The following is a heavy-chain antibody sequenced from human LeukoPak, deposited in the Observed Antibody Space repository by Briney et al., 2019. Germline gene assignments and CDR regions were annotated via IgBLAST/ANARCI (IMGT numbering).Heavy chain of an antibody. J-gene: IGHJ4*02. Sequence: SETLSLTCTVSGGSISTYYWSWIRKPSGKGLEWIGHIYNGGSTNYSPSLKSRVTISVDTSKNQFSLKLSSVTAADTAVYYCARFKRAGGWSYFDYWGQGTLVTVSS. CDR2: IYNGGST. CDR3: ARFKRAGGWSYFDY. D-gene: IGHD6-19*01. CDR1: GGSISTYY. V-gene: IGHV4-59*01.